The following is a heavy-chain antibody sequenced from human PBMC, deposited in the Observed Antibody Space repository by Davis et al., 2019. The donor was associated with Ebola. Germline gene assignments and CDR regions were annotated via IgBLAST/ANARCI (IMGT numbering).Heavy chain of an antibody. CDR2: IYSGGST. V-gene: IGHV3-53*01. J-gene: IGHJ6*04. Sequence: GGSLRLSCAASGFTVSSNYMSWVRQAPGKGLEWVSVIYSGGSTYYADSVKGRFTISRDNSKNTLYLQMNSLRAEDTAVYYCARDLGVDIAARFYYYYYGMDVWGKGTTVTVSS. CDR3: ARDLGVDIAARFYYYYYGMDV. CDR1: GFTVSSNY. D-gene: IGHD6-6*01.